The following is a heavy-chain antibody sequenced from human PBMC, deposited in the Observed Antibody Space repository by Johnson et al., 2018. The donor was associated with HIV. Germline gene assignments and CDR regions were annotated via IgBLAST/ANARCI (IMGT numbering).Heavy chain of an antibody. Sequence: QVQLVESGGGVVQPGRSLRLSCAASGFTFSTSGMHWVRQAPGKGLEWVAVIWYDGSNKYYADSVKGRFTISRDNSKNTLYLQMNSLRAEDTAVYYCAKDREGSGWYEGVAFDIWGQGTMVTVSS. D-gene: IGHD6-19*01. CDR2: IWYDGSNK. CDR3: AKDREGSGWYEGVAFDI. J-gene: IGHJ3*02. V-gene: IGHV3-33*06. CDR1: GFTFSTSG.